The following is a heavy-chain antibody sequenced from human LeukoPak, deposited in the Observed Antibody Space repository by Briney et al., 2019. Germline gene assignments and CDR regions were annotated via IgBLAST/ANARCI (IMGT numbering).Heavy chain of an antibody. J-gene: IGHJ4*02. CDR3: ARVGGYNYGSFDY. V-gene: IGHV4-59*01. CDR1: GDSITSYY. CDR2: VYHSGST. D-gene: IGHD5-18*01. Sequence: SETLSLTCTVSGDSITSYYWSWIRQPPGKGLEWLGYVYHSGSTKYNPSLKSRITISVDTSKNQFSLKLSSVTAADTAVYYCARVGGYNYGSFDYWGQGTLVTVSS.